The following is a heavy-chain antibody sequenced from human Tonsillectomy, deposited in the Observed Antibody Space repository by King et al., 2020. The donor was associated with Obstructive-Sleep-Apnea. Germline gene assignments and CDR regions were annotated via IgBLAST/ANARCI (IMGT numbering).Heavy chain of an antibody. CDR3: ARGHADYDFWSGTSYYYGLDV. D-gene: IGHD3-3*01. CDR2: IYHSGST. Sequence: QLQLQESGPGLVKPSGTLSLTCAVSGGSISSSDWWSWVRQPPGKGLEWIGEIYHSGSTNYNPSLKSRVTISIDKSKNQFSLKLSSVTAADTAVYYCARGHADYDFWSGTSYYYGLDVWGQGTTVTVSS. J-gene: IGHJ6*02. V-gene: IGHV4-4*02. CDR1: GGSISSSDW.